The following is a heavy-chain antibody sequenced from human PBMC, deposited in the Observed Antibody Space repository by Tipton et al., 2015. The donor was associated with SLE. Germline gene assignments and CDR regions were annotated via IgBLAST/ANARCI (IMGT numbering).Heavy chain of an antibody. J-gene: IGHJ4*02. CDR2: IWFDGSNQ. CDR1: GFPFSNHG. CDR3: AKELIAGSILTGLDY. D-gene: IGHD7-27*01. Sequence: QVQLVQSGGGVVQPGSSLRLSCAASGFPFSNHGMHWVRQAPGKGLEWVAVIWFDGSNQYSADSVKGRFIISRDNSKNTLYLQMNSLRAEDTAVYYCAKELIAGSILTGLDYWGQGTLVTVSS. V-gene: IGHV3-33*06.